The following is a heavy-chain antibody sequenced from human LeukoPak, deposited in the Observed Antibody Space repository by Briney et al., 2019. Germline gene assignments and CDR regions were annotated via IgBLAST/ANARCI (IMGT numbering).Heavy chain of an antibody. CDR1: GFTFSSYG. Sequence: GGSLRLSCAASGFTFSSYGMHWVRQAPGKGLEWVAFIRYDGSNKYYADSVKGRFTISRDNSKNTLYLQMNSLGAEDTAVYYCAKGTGTGPDAFDIWGQGTMVTVSS. D-gene: IGHD1-1*01. J-gene: IGHJ3*02. CDR3: AKGTGTGPDAFDI. V-gene: IGHV3-30*02. CDR2: IRYDGSNK.